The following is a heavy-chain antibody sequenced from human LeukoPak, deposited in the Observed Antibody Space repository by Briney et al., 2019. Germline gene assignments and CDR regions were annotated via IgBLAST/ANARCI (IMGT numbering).Heavy chain of an antibody. V-gene: IGHV3-30*03. CDR2: ISYDGSNK. CDR3: ARASFDY. J-gene: IGHJ4*02. CDR1: GFTFSSYS. Sequence: TGGSLRLSCAASGFTFSSYSMNWVRQAPGKGLEWVAVISYDGSNKYYADSVKGRFTVSRDNSKDTLYLQMNSLRAEDTAVYYCARASFDYWGQGTLVTVSS.